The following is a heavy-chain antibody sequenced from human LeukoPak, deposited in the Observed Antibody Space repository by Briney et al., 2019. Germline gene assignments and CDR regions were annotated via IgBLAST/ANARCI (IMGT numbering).Heavy chain of an antibody. D-gene: IGHD1-26*01. Sequence: RSSETLSLTCTVSGGSITSDYWNWIRQPPGKGLEWIGYMYFSGSTNYNPSLKSRVTMSVDTPKTQFSLKMTSVTAADTAVYYCARWSEGMDVWGQGTTVIVSS. V-gene: IGHV4-59*08. CDR1: GGSITSDY. J-gene: IGHJ6*02. CDR3: ARWSEGMDV. CDR2: MYFSGST.